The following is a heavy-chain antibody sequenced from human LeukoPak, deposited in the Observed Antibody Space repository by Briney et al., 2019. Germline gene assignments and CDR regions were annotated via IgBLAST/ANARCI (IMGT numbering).Heavy chain of an antibody. CDR2: IKQDGSEK. Sequence: QPGGSLRLSCAASGFIFSNYWMYWVRQAPGKGLDWVANIKQDGSEKYYVDSVRGRFTISRGNAKNSLYLQMNSLRGEDTGIYYCASWSSVWGKGTTVTVSS. J-gene: IGHJ6*04. D-gene: IGHD2-8*02. CDR1: GFIFSNYW. CDR3: ASWSSV. V-gene: IGHV3-7*01.